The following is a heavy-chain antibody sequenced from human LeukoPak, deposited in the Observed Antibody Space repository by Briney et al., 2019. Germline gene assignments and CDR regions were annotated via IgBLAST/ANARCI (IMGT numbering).Heavy chain of an antibody. CDR3: AREIVVVAANWFDP. V-gene: IGHV1-69*01. CDR1: GGTFSSYA. J-gene: IGHJ5*02. D-gene: IGHD2-15*01. CDR2: IIPIFGTA. Sequence: GSSVKVPCKASGGTFSSYAISWVRQAPGQGLEWMGGIIPIFGTANYAQKFQGRVTITADESTSTAYMELSSLRSEDTAVYYCAREIVVVAANWFDPWGQGTLVTVSS.